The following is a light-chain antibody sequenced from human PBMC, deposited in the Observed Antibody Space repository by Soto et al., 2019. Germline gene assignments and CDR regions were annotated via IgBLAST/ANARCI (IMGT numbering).Light chain of an antibody. J-gene: IGLJ3*02. V-gene: IGLV1-36*01. CDR1: SSNIGAGYD. CDR2: HDD. CDR3: EAWDDTLNGHV. Sequence: QSVLTQPPSVSGAPGQRVTISCTGSSSNIGAGYDVHWYQQVPGKAPKLLLYHDDMLPSGVSDRFSGSKSGTSASLAISGLQSEDEADYYCEAWDDTLNGHVFGGGTKLTVL.